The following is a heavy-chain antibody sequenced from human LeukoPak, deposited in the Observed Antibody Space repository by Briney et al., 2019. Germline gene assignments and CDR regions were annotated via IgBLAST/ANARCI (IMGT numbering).Heavy chain of an antibody. CDR3: ARGRGILTGYSPYYFDY. V-gene: IGHV1-8*01. Sequence: APVKVSCKASGYTFTSYDINWVRQATGQGLEWMGWMNPNSGNTGYAQKFQGRVTMTRNTSISTAYMELSSLRSEDTAVYYCARGRGILTGYSPYYFDYWGQGTLVTVSS. CDR2: MNPNSGNT. D-gene: IGHD3-9*01. J-gene: IGHJ4*02. CDR1: GYTFTSYD.